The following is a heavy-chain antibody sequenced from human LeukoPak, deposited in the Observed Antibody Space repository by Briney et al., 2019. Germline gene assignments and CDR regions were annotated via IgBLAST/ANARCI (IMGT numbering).Heavy chain of an antibody. D-gene: IGHD6-13*01. CDR1: GDSISTSNSY. V-gene: IGHV4-39*07. Sequence: SETLSLTCSVSGDSISTSNSYWGWIRQPPGKGLEWIGSIYYSGNTYYNASLKSRVTISVDTSKNQFSLKLSSVTAADTAVYYCARGLSPSSSWYFRFYYYYMDVWGKGTTVTISS. CDR3: ARGLSPSSSWYFRFYYYYMDV. CDR2: IYYSGNT. J-gene: IGHJ6*03.